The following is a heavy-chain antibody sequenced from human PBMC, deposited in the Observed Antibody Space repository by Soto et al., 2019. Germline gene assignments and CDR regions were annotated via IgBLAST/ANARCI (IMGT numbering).Heavy chain of an antibody. CDR2: TNPSDGTA. CDR1: GYTFTSYY. CDR3: ARSSRAVAGDALDY. V-gene: IGHV1-46*01. Sequence: QVQLVQSGAGVKKPGASVKVPCKASGYTFTSYYIHWVRQAPGQGLEWMGVTNPSDGTASYAQKFQGRVTMTRDTSTSTVYMELSGLTSEDTAVYYCARSSRAVAGDALDYWGQGILVPVSS. D-gene: IGHD6-19*01. J-gene: IGHJ4*02.